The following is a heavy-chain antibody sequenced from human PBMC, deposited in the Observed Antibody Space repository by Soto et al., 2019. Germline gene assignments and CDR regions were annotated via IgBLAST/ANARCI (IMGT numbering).Heavy chain of an antibody. CDR1: GFTFSGHW. CDR3: ARGRGTYYADS. J-gene: IGHJ4*02. D-gene: IGHD3-16*01. CDR2: IDTDGSTGGT. Sequence: EVRLVESGGALVPPGGSLRLTCEASGFTFSGHWMHWVRRAPGKGLVWVSHIDTDGSTGGTSYADSVKGLFTVSRDDSNDRLYLQMNDLRVEDTAVSYCARGRGTYYADSWGQGTLVAVSS. V-gene: IGHV3-74*03.